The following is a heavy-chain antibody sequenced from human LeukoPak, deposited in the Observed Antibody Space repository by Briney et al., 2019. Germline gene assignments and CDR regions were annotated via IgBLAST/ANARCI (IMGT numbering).Heavy chain of an antibody. D-gene: IGHD3-3*01. J-gene: IGHJ6*02. CDR1: GFTFSSYS. V-gene: IGHV3-21*01. CDR3: ARDADYDLYYYGMDV. CDR2: ISSSSSYI. Sequence: GGSLRLSCAASGFTFSSYSMNWVRQAPGKGLEWVSSISSSSSYIYYADSVKGRFTISRDNAKNSLYLQMNSLRAEDTAVYYCARDADYDLYYYGMDVRGQGTTVTVSS.